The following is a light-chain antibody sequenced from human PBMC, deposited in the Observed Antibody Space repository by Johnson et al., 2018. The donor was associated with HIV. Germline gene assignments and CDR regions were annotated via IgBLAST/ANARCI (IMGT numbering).Light chain of an antibody. CDR3: GAWDSSLSAYV. Sequence: VLTQPPSVSAAPGQKVTISCSGSSSNIGSNYVSWYQQLPGTAPKLLIYDNNKRPSGIPDRFSGSKSGTSATLAITGLQTGDEADYYCGAWDSSLSAYVFGTGTQVTV. CDR1: SSNIGSNY. V-gene: IGLV1-51*01. J-gene: IGLJ1*01. CDR2: DNN.